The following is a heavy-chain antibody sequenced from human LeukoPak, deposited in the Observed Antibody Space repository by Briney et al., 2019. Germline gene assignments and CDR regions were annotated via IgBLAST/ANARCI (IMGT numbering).Heavy chain of an antibody. CDR2: IIPIFGTA. CDR1: GYTFTSYG. V-gene: IGHV1-69*13. J-gene: IGHJ6*04. Sequence: GASVKVSCKASGYTFTSYGISWVRQARGQGLEWMGGIIPIFGTANYAQKFQGRVTITADESTSTAYMELSSLRSEDTAVYYCARHLWYYGSETYYYGMDVWGKGTTVTVSS. D-gene: IGHD3-10*01. CDR3: ARHLWYYGSETYYYGMDV.